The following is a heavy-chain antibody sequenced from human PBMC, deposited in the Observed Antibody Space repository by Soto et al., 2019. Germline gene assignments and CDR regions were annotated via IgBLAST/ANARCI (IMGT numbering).Heavy chain of an antibody. Sequence: SETLSLTCTGSGGSISSGDYYWSWIRQPPGKGLEWIGYIYYSGSTYYNPSLKSRVTISVDTSKNQFSLKLSSVTAADTAVYYCVRAKGFPYYYYGMDVWGQGPTVTVSS. D-gene: IGHD3-10*01. CDR3: VRAKGFPYYYYGMDV. J-gene: IGHJ6*02. CDR1: GGSISSGDYY. CDR2: IYYSGST. V-gene: IGHV4-30-4*01.